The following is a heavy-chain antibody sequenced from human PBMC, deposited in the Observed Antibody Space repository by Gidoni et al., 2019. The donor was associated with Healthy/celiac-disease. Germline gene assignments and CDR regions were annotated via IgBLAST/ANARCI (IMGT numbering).Heavy chain of an antibody. CDR3: ARVDCSGGSCYSGLAWFDP. CDR1: GGTFSSYT. D-gene: IGHD2-15*01. Sequence: QVQLVQSGAEVKKPGSSVKVSCKASGGTFSSYTISWVRQAPGQGLEWMGRIIPILGIANYAQKFQGRVTITADKSTSTAYMELSSLRSEDTAVYYCARVDCSGGSCYSGLAWFDPWGQGTLVTVSS. CDR2: IIPILGIA. V-gene: IGHV1-69*02. J-gene: IGHJ5*02.